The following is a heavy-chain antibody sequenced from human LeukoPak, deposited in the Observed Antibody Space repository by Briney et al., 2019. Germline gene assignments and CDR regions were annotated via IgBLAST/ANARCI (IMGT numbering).Heavy chain of an antibody. V-gene: IGHV3-30*02. D-gene: IGHD3-10*01. Sequence: GGSLRLSCSASGFTFSSYGMHWVRQAPGKGREWGAFERYDGTNKYYADSVKGRFTISRDNSKNTLYLQMNSLRAEDTAVYYCAKDRGVSSYFFDYWGQGTLVTVSS. CDR1: GFTFSSYG. CDR2: ERYDGTNK. J-gene: IGHJ4*02. CDR3: AKDRGVSSYFFDY.